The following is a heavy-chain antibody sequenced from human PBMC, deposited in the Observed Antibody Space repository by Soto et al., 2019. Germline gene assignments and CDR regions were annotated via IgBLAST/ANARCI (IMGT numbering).Heavy chain of an antibody. CDR3: ARGTPRALKGYCSGGSCYTVHYYHYGMDV. Sequence: SVKVSCKASGGTFSSYAISWVRQAPGQGLEWMGGIIPIFGTANYAQKFQGRVTITADESTSTAYMELSSLRSEDTAVYYCARGTPRALKGYCSGGSCYTVHYYHYGMDVWGQGTTVTVSS. D-gene: IGHD2-15*01. J-gene: IGHJ6*02. CDR1: GGTFSSYA. V-gene: IGHV1-69*13. CDR2: IIPIFGTA.